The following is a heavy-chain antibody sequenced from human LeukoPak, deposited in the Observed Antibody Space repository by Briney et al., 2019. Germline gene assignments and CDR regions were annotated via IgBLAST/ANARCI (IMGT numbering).Heavy chain of an antibody. CDR1: GFTFSSYA. CDR3: AKDRTAYCGGDCYSDY. Sequence: PGGSLRLSSAASGFTFSSYAMSWVRQAPGKGLEWVSAISGSGGSTYYADSVKGRFTISRDNSKNTLYLQMNSLRAEDTAVYYCAKDRTAYCGGDCYSDYWGQGTLVTVSS. CDR2: ISGSGGST. D-gene: IGHD2-21*01. J-gene: IGHJ4*02. V-gene: IGHV3-23*01.